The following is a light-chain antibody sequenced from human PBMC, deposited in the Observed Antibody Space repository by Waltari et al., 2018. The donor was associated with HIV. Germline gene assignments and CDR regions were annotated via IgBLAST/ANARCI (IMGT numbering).Light chain of an antibody. CDR3: QQSYSTPYT. J-gene: IGKJ2*01. CDR2: WAS. V-gene: IGKV4-1*01. Sequence: VLTQSPDSLAVSLGERATINCKSSQSVLYNSDNKNYLAWYQQKPGQPPNLLISWASTRESGVPDRFSGSGSGTDFTLTISSLQPEDFATYYCQQSYSTPYTFGQGTKLEIK. CDR1: QSVLYNSDNKNY.